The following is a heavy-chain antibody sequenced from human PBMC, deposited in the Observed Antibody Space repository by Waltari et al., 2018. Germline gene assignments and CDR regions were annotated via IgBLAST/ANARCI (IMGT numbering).Heavy chain of an antibody. CDR3: ARAGRGGDYFDY. Sequence: QLQLQESGPGLVKPSETLSLTCPVSGGSISSSSYYWGWIRQPPGKGLEWIGSIYYSGSTDYSPSPKSRVSISVDTSKNQCSLKLSSVTAADTAVYDCARAGRGGDYFDYWGQGTLVTVSS. J-gene: IGHJ4*02. D-gene: IGHD4-17*01. CDR1: GGSISSSSYY. CDR2: IYYSGST. V-gene: IGHV4-39*07.